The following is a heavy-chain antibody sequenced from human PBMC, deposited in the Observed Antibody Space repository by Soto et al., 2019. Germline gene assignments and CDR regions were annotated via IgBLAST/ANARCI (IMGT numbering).Heavy chain of an antibody. V-gene: IGHV3-21*01. D-gene: IGHD6-13*01. CDR2: ISSSSSYI. J-gene: IGHJ4*02. Sequence: GGSLRLSCVASGLTFSSYTMNWVRQAPGKGLEWVSSISSSSSYIFYADSVNGRFTISRDNAKNSLFLQMSSLRVDDTAVYLCARDLSYSEVAAPFDHWGQGTQVTVSS. CDR1: GLTFSSYT. CDR3: ARDLSYSEVAAPFDH.